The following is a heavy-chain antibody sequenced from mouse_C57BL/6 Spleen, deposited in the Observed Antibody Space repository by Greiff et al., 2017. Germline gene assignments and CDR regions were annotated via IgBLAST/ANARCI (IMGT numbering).Heavy chain of an antibody. J-gene: IGHJ4*01. CDR3: ARHGGGNYLYAMDY. V-gene: IGHV2-6-1*01. CDR1: GFSLTSYG. Sequence: VKLMESGPGLVAPSQSLSITCTVSGFSLTSYGVHWVRQPPGKGLEWLVVIWSDGSTTYNSALKSRLSISKDNSKSQVFLKMNSLQTDDTAMYYCARHGGGNYLYAMDYWGQGTSVTVSS. CDR2: IWSDGST. D-gene: IGHD2-1*01.